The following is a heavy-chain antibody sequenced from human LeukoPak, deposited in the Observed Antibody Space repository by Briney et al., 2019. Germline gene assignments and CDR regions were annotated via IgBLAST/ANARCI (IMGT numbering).Heavy chain of an antibody. Sequence: PGGSLRLSCAASGFTFSDYYMSWIRQAPGKGLEWVSSISSSSSYIYYADSVKGRFTISRDNAKNSLYLQMNSPRAEDTAVYYCARVKRYGMDVWGQGTTVTVSS. CDR3: ARVKRYGMDV. CDR2: ISSSSSYI. CDR1: GFTFSDYY. V-gene: IGHV3-11*06. J-gene: IGHJ6*02.